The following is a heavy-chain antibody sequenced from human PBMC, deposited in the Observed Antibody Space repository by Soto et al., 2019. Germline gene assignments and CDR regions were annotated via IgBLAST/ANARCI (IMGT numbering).Heavy chain of an antibody. CDR1: GGSVSSGSYY. CDR3: ARNVDTARAYYFDY. D-gene: IGHD5-18*01. CDR2: IYYTGNT. J-gene: IGHJ4*02. Sequence: PSETLSLTCTVSGGSVSSGSYYWSWIRQHPGRGLEWIGYIYYTGNTYYNPSLKSRLAISVDTSKNQFSLKLTSVTAADTAVYYCARNVDTARAYYFDYWGQGIMVTVSS. V-gene: IGHV4-31*03.